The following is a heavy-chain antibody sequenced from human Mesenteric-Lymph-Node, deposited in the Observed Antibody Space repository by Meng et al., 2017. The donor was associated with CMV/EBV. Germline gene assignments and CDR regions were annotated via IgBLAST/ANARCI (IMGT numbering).Heavy chain of an antibody. CDR1: AYTFTSFD. V-gene: IGHV1-8*01. Sequence: ASVKVSCKASAYTFTSFDINWVRQATGQGPEWMGWMNPNSGNTGYAEMFQGRITMTRNTSISTAYMELSGLRSEDTAVYYCVTSDWHTRDFDHWGQGMLVTVSS. D-gene: IGHD6-19*01. CDR2: MNPNSGNT. J-gene: IGHJ4*02. CDR3: VTSDWHTRDFDH.